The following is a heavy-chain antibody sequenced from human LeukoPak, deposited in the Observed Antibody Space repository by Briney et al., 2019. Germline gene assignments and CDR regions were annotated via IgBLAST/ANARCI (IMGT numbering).Heavy chain of an antibody. CDR1: GGSISSGDYY. D-gene: IGHD3-9*01. CDR3: ARAVLRYFDYYGMDV. CDR2: IYYSGST. Sequence: SETLSLTCTVSGGSISSGDYYWSWIRQPPGKGLEWIGYIYYSGSTYYNPSLKSRVTISVDTSKNQFSLKLSSVTAADTAVYYCARAVLRYFDYYGMDVWGQGTTVTVSS. V-gene: IGHV4-30-4*02. J-gene: IGHJ6*02.